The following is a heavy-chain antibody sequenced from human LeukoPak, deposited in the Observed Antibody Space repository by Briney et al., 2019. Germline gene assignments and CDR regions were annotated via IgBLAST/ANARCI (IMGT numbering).Heavy chain of an antibody. CDR2: ISTSSSHM. CDR3: ARDDTSALFFDY. CDR1: GFTFKIYS. V-gene: IGHV3-21*01. J-gene: IGHJ4*02. Sequence: GGSLRLSCAASGFTFKIYSMNWVRQAPGKGLEWVSSISTSSSHMYYADSVKGRFTISRDNAKNSLYLQMNTLRAEDTAVYYCARDDTSALFFDYWGQGTLVTVSS. D-gene: IGHD3-10*01.